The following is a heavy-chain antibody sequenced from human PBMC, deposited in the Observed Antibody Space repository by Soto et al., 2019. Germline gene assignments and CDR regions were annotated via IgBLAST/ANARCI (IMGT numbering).Heavy chain of an antibody. J-gene: IGHJ4*02. CDR3: ARDQGEFVGDAQQWPADY. CDR2: INPSGGST. V-gene: IGHV1-46*01. D-gene: IGHD3-10*01. Sequence: ASVKVSCKASGYTFTSYYMHWVRQAPGQGLEWMGIINPSGGSTSYAQKFQGRVTMTRDTSTSTVYMELSSLRSEDTAVYYCARDQGEFVGDAQQWPADYWGQGTLVTVSS. CDR1: GYTFTSYY.